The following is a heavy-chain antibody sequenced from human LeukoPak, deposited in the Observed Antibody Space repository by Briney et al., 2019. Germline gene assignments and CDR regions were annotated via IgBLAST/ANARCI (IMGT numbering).Heavy chain of an antibody. V-gene: IGHV1-69*04. J-gene: IGHJ4*02. CDR3: ARERYYDSSGYFFDY. CDR2: IIPILGIA. CDR1: GATFSSYA. D-gene: IGHD3-22*01. Sequence: ASVKVSCKASGATFSSYAISWVRQAPGQGLEWMGRIIPILGIANYAQKFQGRVTITADKSTSTAYMELSSLRSEDTAVYYCARERYYDSSGYFFDYGGQGTLVTVSS.